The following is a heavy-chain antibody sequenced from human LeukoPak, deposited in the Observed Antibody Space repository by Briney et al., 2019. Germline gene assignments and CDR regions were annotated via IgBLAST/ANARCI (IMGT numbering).Heavy chain of an antibody. CDR3: AKTGLDYDSSGYFYD. V-gene: IGHV3-23*01. CDR2: ISGPGGST. D-gene: IGHD3-22*01. Sequence: PGGSLRLSCAASGFIFSNYAMSWVRQAPGKGLEWVSAISGPGGSTYYADSVKGRFTISRDNSKNTLYLQMNSLRAEDTAVYYCAKTGLDYDSSGYFYDWGQGTLVTVSS. CDR1: GFIFSNYA. J-gene: IGHJ4*02.